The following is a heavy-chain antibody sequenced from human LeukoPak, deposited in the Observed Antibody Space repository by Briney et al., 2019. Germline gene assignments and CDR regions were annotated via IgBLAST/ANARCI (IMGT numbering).Heavy chain of an antibody. Sequence: ASVKVSCKVSGYTFSDYYIHWVRQAPGHGLEWMGWTSPKSGDTRYTQRFQGRVTMTRDTSISTVYMELDRLTLDDTAVYYCARDNYGTLDYWGQGTLVIVSS. CDR1: GYTFSDYY. D-gene: IGHD4-11*01. V-gene: IGHV1-2*02. CDR2: TSPKSGDT. J-gene: IGHJ4*02. CDR3: ARDNYGTLDY.